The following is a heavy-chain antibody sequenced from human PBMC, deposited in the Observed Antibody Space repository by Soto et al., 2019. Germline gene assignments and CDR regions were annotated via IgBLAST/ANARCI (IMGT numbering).Heavy chain of an antibody. Sequence: QVQLQESGPGLVKPSETLSLTCTVSGGSISSYYWSWIRQPPGKGLEWIGYIYYSGSTNYNPSLKSRVTISVDTSKNQFSLKLSSVTAADTAVYYCARARVDRYYFDYWGQDPWSPSPQ. V-gene: IGHV4-59*01. CDR2: IYYSGST. CDR1: GGSISSYY. CDR3: ARARVDRYYFDY. J-gene: IGHJ4*01.